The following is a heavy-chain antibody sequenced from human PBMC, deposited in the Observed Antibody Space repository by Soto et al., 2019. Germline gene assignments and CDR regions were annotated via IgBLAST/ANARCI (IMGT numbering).Heavy chain of an antibody. CDR2: ISDGGGST. V-gene: IGHV3-23*01. CDR1: GFTFNNFA. D-gene: IGHD3-3*01. Sequence: EVQLLESGGGLVQPGGSLRLSCAASGFTFNNFAMSWVRQAPGKGLEWVSSISDGGGSTYYGDSVKGRFTISRDNSKNSLYVQINSLRAEDTAVYYCARCPGEKCARNTIFGVVGEGFDYWGQGTLVTVSS. CDR3: ARCPGEKCARNTIFGVVGEGFDY. J-gene: IGHJ4*02.